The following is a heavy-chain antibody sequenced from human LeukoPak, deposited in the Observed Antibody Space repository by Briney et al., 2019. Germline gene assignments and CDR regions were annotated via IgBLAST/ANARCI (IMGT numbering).Heavy chain of an antibody. D-gene: IGHD5-18*01. CDR2: INPNSGGT. J-gene: IGHJ4*02. CDR3: ARDRRRDTAMVTFDY. Sequence: VASVKVSCKASGYTFTSYYMHWVRQAPGQGLEWMGWINPNSGGTNYAQKFQGRVTMTRDTSISTAYMELSRLRSDDTAVYYCARDRRRDTAMVTFDYWGQGTLVTVSS. V-gene: IGHV1-2*02. CDR1: GYTFTSYY.